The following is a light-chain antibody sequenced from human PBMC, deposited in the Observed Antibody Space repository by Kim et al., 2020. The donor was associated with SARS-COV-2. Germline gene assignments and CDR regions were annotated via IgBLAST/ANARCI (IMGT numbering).Light chain of an antibody. CDR2: QDS. V-gene: IGLV3-1*01. Sequence: VAPRQTASITCSGDKLGDKYACWYQQKPGQSPVLVIYQDSKRPSGIPGRFSGSNSGNTATLTISGTQAMDEADYYCQAWDSSTAVFGGGTQLTVL. J-gene: IGLJ2*01. CDR3: QAWDSSTAV. CDR1: KLGDKY.